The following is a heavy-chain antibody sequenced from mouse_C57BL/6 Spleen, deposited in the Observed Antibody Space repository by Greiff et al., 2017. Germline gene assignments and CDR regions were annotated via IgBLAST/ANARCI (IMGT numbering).Heavy chain of an antibody. D-gene: IGHD1-1*01. J-gene: IGHJ4*01. CDR2: ISDGGSYT. V-gene: IGHV5-4*01. CDR3: ARDLPCYYGSSLGYAMDY. Sequence: EVQLVESGGGLVKPGGSLKLSCAASGFTFSSYAMSWVRQTPEKRLEWVATISDGGSYTYYPDNVKGRFTISRDNAKNNLYLQMSHLKSEDTAMYYCARDLPCYYGSSLGYAMDYWGQGTSVTVSS. CDR1: GFTFSSYA.